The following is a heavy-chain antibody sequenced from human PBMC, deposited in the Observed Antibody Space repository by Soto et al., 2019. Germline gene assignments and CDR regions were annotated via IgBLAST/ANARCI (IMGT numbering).Heavy chain of an antibody. CDR2: ISGDGTTT. V-gene: IGHV3-74*01. J-gene: IGHJ5*02. CDR1: GFPFSNYG. D-gene: IGHD3-3*01. CDR3: AGPWSGYSNPNNWFDL. Sequence: EVQLVESGGDLVQPGGSLRLSCAASGFPFSNYGMYWVGQAPGKGLVWVSRISGDGTTTGYADSVKGRFSISRDNAKNTLYLQMNSLRAEDTAVYFCAGPWSGYSNPNNWFDLWGQGTLVTVSS.